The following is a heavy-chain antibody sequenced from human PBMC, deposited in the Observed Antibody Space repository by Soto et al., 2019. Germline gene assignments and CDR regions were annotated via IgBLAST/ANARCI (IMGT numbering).Heavy chain of an antibody. D-gene: IGHD3-22*01. J-gene: IGHJ3*02. CDR3: ARVPPDSSGPPDAFDI. V-gene: IGHV4-30-4*01. CDR1: GGSISSGDYY. CDR2: IYYSGST. Sequence: SETLSLTCTVSGGSISSGDYYWSWIRQPPGKGLEWIGYIYYSGSTYYNPSLKSRVTVSVDTSKNQFSLKLSSVTAADTAVYYCARVPPDSSGPPDAFDIWGQGTMVTVSS.